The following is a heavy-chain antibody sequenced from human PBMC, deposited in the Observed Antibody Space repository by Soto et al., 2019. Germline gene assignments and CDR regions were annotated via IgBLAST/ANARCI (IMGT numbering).Heavy chain of an antibody. CDR1: GYNFANFC. Sequence: PGESLKISCKGSGYNFANFCIGLVVQMPGKGLEWMGKIFPCDSDTKNSPSLECQITMSVDKSDSSAYLQWRSLKASDTAIYYCAAGYSTGLDAFDIWGQGTMVTVSS. D-gene: IGHD2-8*02. J-gene: IGHJ3*02. CDR2: IFPCDSDT. CDR3: AAGYSTGLDAFDI. V-gene: IGHV5-51*01.